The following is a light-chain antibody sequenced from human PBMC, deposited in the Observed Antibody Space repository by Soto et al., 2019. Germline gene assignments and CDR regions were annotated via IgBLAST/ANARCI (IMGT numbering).Light chain of an antibody. J-gene: IGLJ3*02. CDR1: SSNIGAGYD. CDR3: QSYDSSLSGWV. CDR2: VNG. Sequence: QSVLTQPPSVSGAPGQRVTISCTGSSSNIGAGYDVHWYQQLPGTAPKLLIFVNGNRPSGVPDRFSGSKSGTSASLAITGLQAEDEADYYCQSYDSSLSGWVFGGGTKVTVL. V-gene: IGLV1-40*01.